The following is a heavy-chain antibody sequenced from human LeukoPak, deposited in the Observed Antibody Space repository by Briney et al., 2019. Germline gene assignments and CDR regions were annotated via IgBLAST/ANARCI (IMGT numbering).Heavy chain of an antibody. D-gene: IGHD3-3*01. CDR1: GYTLTELS. V-gene: IGHV1-24*01. Sequence: GASVKVSCKVSGYTLTELSMHWVRQAPGKGLEWMGGFDPEDGETIYAQKFQGRVTMTEDTSTDTAYMELSSLRSEDTAVYYCATDYRPLRFLEWSSLWGQGTLVTVSS. J-gene: IGHJ4*02. CDR2: FDPEDGET. CDR3: ATDYRPLRFLEWSSL.